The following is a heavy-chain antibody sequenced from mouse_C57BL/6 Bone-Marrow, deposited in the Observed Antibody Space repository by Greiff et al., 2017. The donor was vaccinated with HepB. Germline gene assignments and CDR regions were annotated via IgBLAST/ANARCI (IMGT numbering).Heavy chain of an antibody. CDR1: GYTFTSYW. CDR2: IDPSDSYT. CDR3: ARSCLHYYYGSSYHLDY. V-gene: IGHV1-69*01. J-gene: IGHJ2*01. D-gene: IGHD1-1*01. Sequence: QVQLQQPGAELVMPGASVKLSCKASGYTFTSYWMHWVKQRPGQGLEWIGEIDPSDSYTNYNQKFKGKSTLNVDKSYSTAYRQLSSLTSVDSAVYYCARSCLHYYYGSSYHLDYWGQGTTLTVSS.